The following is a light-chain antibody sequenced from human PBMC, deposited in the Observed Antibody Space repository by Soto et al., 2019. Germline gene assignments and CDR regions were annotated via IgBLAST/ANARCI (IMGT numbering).Light chain of an antibody. V-gene: IGKV1-5*03. CDR3: QQYKSYWT. J-gene: IGKJ1*01. CDR2: KAT. CDR1: QSISSW. Sequence: DIQMTQSPSTLSASIGDRVTITCRASQSISSWLAWYQQKPGKAPKLLIYKATSSESGVSSRFSRSGSGTVFSLTISSLQPDDSATYYCQQYKSYWTFGQGTNVQLK.